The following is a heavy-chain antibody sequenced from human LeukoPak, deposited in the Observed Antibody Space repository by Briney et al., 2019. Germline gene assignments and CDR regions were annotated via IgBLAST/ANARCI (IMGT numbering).Heavy chain of an antibody. D-gene: IGHD3-22*01. V-gene: IGHV3-21*01. CDR3: AREVYYYDSSGLLDY. Sequence: GGSLRLSCAASGFTFSSYSMNWVRQAPGKGLEWVSSISSSSSYIYYADSVEGRFTISRDNAKNSLYLQMNSLRAEDTAVYYCAREVYYYDSSGLLDYWGQGTLVTVSS. CDR1: GFTFSSYS. CDR2: ISSSSSYI. J-gene: IGHJ4*02.